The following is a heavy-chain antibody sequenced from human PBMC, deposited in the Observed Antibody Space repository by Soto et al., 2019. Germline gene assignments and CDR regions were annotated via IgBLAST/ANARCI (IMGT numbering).Heavy chain of an antibody. Sequence: GGSLRLSCAASGFTFSSYAMHWVRQAPGKGLEWVAVISYDGSNKYYADSVKGRFTISRDNSKNTLYLQMNSLRAEDTAVYYCAIFLVTTVLHHSIVFWGPGTLVTLFS. CDR1: GFTFSSYA. V-gene: IGHV3-30-3*01. J-gene: IGHJ4*02. CDR2: ISYDGSNK. CDR3: AIFLVTTVLHHSIVF. D-gene: IGHD4-17*01.